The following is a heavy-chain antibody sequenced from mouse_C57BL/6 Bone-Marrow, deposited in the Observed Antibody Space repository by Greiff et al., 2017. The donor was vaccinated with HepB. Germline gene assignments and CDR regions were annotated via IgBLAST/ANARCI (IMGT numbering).Heavy chain of an antibody. CDR1: GYTFTDYE. Sequence: QVQLQQSGAELVRPGASVTLSCKASGYTFTDYEMHWVKQTPVHGLEWIGAIDPETGGTAYNQKFKGKAILTADKSSSTAYMELRSLTSEDSAVYYCTGSPLPPWFGYWGQGTRVTVSA. CDR2: IDPETGGT. V-gene: IGHV1-15*01. CDR3: TGSPLPPWFGY. J-gene: IGHJ3*01. D-gene: IGHD5-1*01.